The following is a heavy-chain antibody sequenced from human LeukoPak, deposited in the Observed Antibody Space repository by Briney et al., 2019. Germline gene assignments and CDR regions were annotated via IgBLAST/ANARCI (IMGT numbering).Heavy chain of an antibody. Sequence: ASVKVSCKASGYTFTSYYMHWVRQAPGQGLEWMGWISAYNGNTNYAQKLQGRVTMTTDTSTSTAYMELRSLRSDDTAVYYCARVMEDSSSYAFDIWGQGTMVTVSS. D-gene: IGHD6-6*01. CDR1: GYTFTSYY. CDR3: ARVMEDSSSYAFDI. CDR2: ISAYNGNT. V-gene: IGHV1-18*04. J-gene: IGHJ3*02.